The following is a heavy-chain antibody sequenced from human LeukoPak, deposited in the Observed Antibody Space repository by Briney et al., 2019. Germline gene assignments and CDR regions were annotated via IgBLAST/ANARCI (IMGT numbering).Heavy chain of an antibody. CDR1: GFTFSSYW. J-gene: IGHJ4*02. CDR3: ARGRMRFVY. Sequence: PGGSLRLSCAASGFTFSSYWMTWVRQAPGKGLEWVANIKEDGSEKYYVDSVKGRFTISRDNAKDSLYLQMNSLRAEDTAVYYCARGRMRFVYWGQGTQVTVSS. D-gene: IGHD2-8*01. CDR2: IKEDGSEK. V-gene: IGHV3-7*05.